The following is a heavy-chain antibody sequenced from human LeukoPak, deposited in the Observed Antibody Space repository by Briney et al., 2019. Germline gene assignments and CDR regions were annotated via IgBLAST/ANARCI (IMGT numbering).Heavy chain of an antibody. D-gene: IGHD3-10*01. V-gene: IGHV4-39*01. J-gene: IGHJ4*02. Sequence: SETLSLTCTVSGGSISRTTYYWSWIRQPPGKGLEWIGSIYYTGTTYYNPSLKSRLTISVDTSTQFSLKVTSVTGADTAVYYCARRHFGSALRDYWGQGTLVTVSS. CDR2: IYYTGTT. CDR1: GGSISRTTYY. CDR3: ARRHFGSALRDY.